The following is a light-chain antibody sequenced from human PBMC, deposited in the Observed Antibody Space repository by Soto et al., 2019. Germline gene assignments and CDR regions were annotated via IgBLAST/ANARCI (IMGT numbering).Light chain of an antibody. Sequence: QSVLTQPPSVSGAPGQRVTISCTGSSSNIGAGYDVHWYQQIPGTAPKLLIYRNHDRPSGVPDRFSGSKSGTSASLAITGLQAEDEADYYCQSYDTSVSGARVFGGGTKVTVL. CDR1: SSNIGAGYD. CDR2: RNH. CDR3: QSYDTSVSGARV. V-gene: IGLV1-40*01. J-gene: IGLJ3*02.